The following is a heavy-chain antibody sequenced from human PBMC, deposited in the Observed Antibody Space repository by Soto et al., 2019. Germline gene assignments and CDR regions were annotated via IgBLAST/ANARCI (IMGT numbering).Heavy chain of an antibody. CDR2: INPRGGST. CDR3: AREKGSSGWYEGACDY. V-gene: IGHV1-46*03. J-gene: IGHJ4*02. D-gene: IGHD6-19*01. Sequence: QVQLVQSGAEVKKPGASVKVSCKASGYTFTSYYMHWVRQAPGQRLEWMGIINPRGGSTSYAQNLQGRVTMARGTATRTFYMELSSLRSEDTAVYYCAREKGSSGWYEGACDYWGQGTLVTVSS. CDR1: GYTFTSYY.